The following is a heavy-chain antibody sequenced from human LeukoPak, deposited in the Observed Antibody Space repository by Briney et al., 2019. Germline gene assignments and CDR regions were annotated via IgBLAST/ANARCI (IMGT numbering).Heavy chain of an antibody. V-gene: IGHV3-48*03. CDR2: ISSSGSTI. CDR1: GFTFSSYE. CDR3: ARDYGGSSPFDY. J-gene: IGHJ4*02. Sequence: GGSLRFSCAASGFTFSSYEMHWVRQAPGKGLEWVSYISSSGSTIYYADSVKGRFTISRDNAKNSLYLQMNSLRAEDTAVYYCARDYGGSSPFDYWGQGTLVTVSS. D-gene: IGHD4-23*01.